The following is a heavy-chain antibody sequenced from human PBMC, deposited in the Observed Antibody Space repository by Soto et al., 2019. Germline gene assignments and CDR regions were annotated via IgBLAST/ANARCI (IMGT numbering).Heavy chain of an antibody. D-gene: IGHD4-17*01. CDR3: AGCGGHDYHY. CDR1: GFTFTDFY. J-gene: IGHJ4*02. Sequence: EVQLVQSGGGLVQPGGSLRLSCVGSGFTFTDFYMNWVRQAPGKGLEWVANIRPDGSETNYVESVKGRFTTSRDNAKNALFLQMNSLRADDTAVYYCAGCGGHDYHYWGQGILVTVSS. V-gene: IGHV3-7*03. CDR2: IRPDGSET.